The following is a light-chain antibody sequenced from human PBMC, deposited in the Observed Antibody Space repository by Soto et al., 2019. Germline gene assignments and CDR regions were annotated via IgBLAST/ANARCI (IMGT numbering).Light chain of an antibody. CDR1: QNINSW. CDR2: DAS. CDR3: QQFHSFSRT. J-gene: IGKJ1*01. V-gene: IGKV1-5*01. Sequence: DIQMTQSPYTLSASVGDRVTITCRASQNINSWLAWYQQKPGKAPNLLIYDASTLESGVPSRFSGSGSGTEFTLSISSLQPEDFATYYCQQFHSFSRTFGQGTKVEV.